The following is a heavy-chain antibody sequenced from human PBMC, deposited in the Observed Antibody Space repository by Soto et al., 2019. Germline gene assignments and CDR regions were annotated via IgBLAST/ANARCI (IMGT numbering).Heavy chain of an antibody. CDR2: IDWDDDK. CDR3: ARSWMGGNYGFCEGGMDV. D-gene: IGHD3-3*01. Sequence: SGPTLVNPTQTLTLTCTFSGFSLSTSGMCASWIRQPPGKALEWLARIDWDDDKYYSTSLKTRLTISKDTSKNQVVLTMTNMDPVDTATYYCARSWMGGNYGFCEGGMDVWGQGTTVIV. V-gene: IGHV2-70*11. CDR1: GFSLSTSGMC. J-gene: IGHJ6*02.